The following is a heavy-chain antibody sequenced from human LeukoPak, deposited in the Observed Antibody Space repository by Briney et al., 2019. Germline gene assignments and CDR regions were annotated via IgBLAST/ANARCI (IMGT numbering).Heavy chain of an antibody. Sequence: PGGSLRLSCAASGFTFSSYAMSWVRQAPGKGLEWVSAISGSGGSTYYADSVKGRFTISRDNSKNTLYLQMNSLRAEDTAVYYCAREAPPDYDILTDYYYYYGMDVWGQGITVTVSS. J-gene: IGHJ6*02. D-gene: IGHD3-9*01. V-gene: IGHV3-23*01. CDR2: ISGSGGST. CDR3: AREAPPDYDILTDYYYYYGMDV. CDR1: GFTFSSYA.